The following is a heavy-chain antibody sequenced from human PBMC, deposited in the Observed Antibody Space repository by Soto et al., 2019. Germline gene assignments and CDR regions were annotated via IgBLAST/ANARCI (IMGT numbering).Heavy chain of an antibody. CDR2: IYYSGST. Sequence: SGTLSLTCSVSGGSIGIHFCGWIRQPPGKGLEWIGYIYYSGSTNYNPSLKSRVTISVDTSKNQFSLKLSSVTAADTAVYSCARRYGGNFDYWGQGTLVTVSS. V-gene: IGHV4-59*11. D-gene: IGHD2-15*01. CDR3: ARRYGGNFDY. J-gene: IGHJ4*02. CDR1: GGSIGIHF.